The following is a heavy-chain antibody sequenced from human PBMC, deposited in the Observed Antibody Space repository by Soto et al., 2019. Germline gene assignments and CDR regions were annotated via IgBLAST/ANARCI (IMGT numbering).Heavy chain of an antibody. D-gene: IGHD6-19*01. CDR1: GFTFRSYA. CDR2: ISYDGGNK. J-gene: IGHJ6*02. CDR3: AKGDQWLIVNYYGMDV. V-gene: IGHV3-30*18. Sequence: QVQLVESGGGVVQPGRSLRLSCAASGFTFRSYAMHWVRQAPGKGLEWVAVISYDGGNKDYADSVKGRFIISRDNSKNTLYLQMNSLGPEDTAVYYCAKGDQWLIVNYYGMDVWGQGTTVTVSS.